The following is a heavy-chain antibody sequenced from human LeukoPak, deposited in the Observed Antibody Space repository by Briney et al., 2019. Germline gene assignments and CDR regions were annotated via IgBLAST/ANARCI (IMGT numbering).Heavy chain of an antibody. J-gene: IGHJ4*02. CDR1: GFTFSNYW. CDR2: INNLGTIT. V-gene: IGHV3-74*01. D-gene: IGHD3-10*01. Sequence: GGSLRLSCAASGFTFSNYWMHWVRQAPGKGLVWVSRINNLGTITNYADSVRGRFTISRDDAKNTLYLQMNSLRAEDTAVYYCARGGGAYYFDYWGQGTLVTVSS. CDR3: ARGGGAYYFDY.